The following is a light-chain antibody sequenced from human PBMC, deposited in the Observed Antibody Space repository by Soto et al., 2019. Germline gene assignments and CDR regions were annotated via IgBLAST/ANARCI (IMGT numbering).Light chain of an antibody. CDR2: DSS. CDR3: QQRKNWPPIT. V-gene: IGKV3-11*01. Sequence: EIELTQSPATVSLSPGETATLSCRASQNVDKFLAWYQQRPGQPPRLLIFDSSNRATGVPVRFSGSGSGTVFTLTIGSLEPEDSAVYYCQQRKNWPPITFGQGTRLEIK. J-gene: IGKJ5*01. CDR1: QNVDKF.